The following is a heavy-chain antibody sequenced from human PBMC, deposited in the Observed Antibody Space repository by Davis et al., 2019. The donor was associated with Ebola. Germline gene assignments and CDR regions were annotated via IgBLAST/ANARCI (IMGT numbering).Heavy chain of an antibody. J-gene: IGHJ4*02. D-gene: IGHD5-12*01. V-gene: IGHV3-23*01. CDR3: ARDRPTDIVATVAGDY. CDR2: ISGSGGST. CDR1: GFTFSSYA. Sequence: GESLKISCAASGFTFSSYAMSWVRQAPGKGLEWVSAISGSGGSTYYADSVKGRFTISRDNSKNTLYLQMNSLRAEDTAVYYCARDRPTDIVATVAGDYWGQGTLVTVSS.